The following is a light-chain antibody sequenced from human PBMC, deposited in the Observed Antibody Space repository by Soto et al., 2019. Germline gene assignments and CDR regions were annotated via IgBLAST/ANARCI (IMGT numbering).Light chain of an antibody. V-gene: IGLV2-11*01. J-gene: IGLJ3*02. Sequence: QSALTQPRSVSGSPGQSVTISCTGTSSDIGNYKSVSWYQQYLGEAPKLMIYDVNKRSSGVPDRFSGSKSVNTASLTISGLQPEEEADYYCCSYAGGFSWVFGGGTKLTVL. CDR1: SSDIGNYKS. CDR2: DVN. CDR3: CSYAGGFSWV.